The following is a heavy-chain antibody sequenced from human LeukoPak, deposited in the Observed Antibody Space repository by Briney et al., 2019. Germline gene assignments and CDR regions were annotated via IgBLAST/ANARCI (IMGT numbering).Heavy chain of an antibody. CDR1: GGSIRSYY. V-gene: IGHV4-4*07. D-gene: IGHD5-18*01. CDR3: ARDRVDTAMDYHDY. J-gene: IGHJ4*02. CDR2: IYTSGST. Sequence: PSETLPLTCTVSGGSIRSYYWSWIRQPAGKGLEWIGRIYTSGSTNYNPSLKSRVTMSVDTSKNQFSLKLSSVTAADTAVYYCARDRVDTAMDYHDYWGQGTLVTVSS.